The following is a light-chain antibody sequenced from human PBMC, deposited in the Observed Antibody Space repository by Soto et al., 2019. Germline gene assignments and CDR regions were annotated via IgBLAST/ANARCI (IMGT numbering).Light chain of an antibody. CDR1: SSDVGGYNY. J-gene: IGLJ1*01. CDR2: DVS. CDR3: SSYTGSTTLHYV. Sequence: QSVLTQPPSASGSPGQSVTISCTGTSSDVGGYNYVSWYQQHPGKAPKLLIYDVSNRPSGASNRFSGSKSGNTASLTISGLQAEDEADYYCSSYTGSTTLHYVFGTGTKLTVL. V-gene: IGLV2-14*01.